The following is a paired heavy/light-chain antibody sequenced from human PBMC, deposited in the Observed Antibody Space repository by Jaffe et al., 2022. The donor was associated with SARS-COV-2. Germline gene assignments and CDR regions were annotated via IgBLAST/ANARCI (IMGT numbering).Heavy chain of an antibody. CDR3: VRDRGQLAFPNYYYYGMDV. CDR2: TYYRSKWYN. D-gene: IGHD6-6*01. V-gene: IGHV6-1*01. Sequence: QVQLQQSGPGLVKPSQTLSLTCAISGDSVSTNSAAWNWIRQSPSRGLEWLGRTYYRSKWYNDYAVSVKSRITINPDTSKNQFSLQLNSVTPEDTAVYYCVRDRGQLAFPNYYYYGMDVWGQGTTVTVSS. J-gene: IGHJ6*02. CDR1: GDSVSTNSAA.
Light chain of an antibody. CDR3: QQYYSIPMYT. CDR2: WAS. V-gene: IGKV4-1*01. CDR1: QSVLHSSKNKNY. Sequence: DIVMTQSPDSLAVSLGERATINCKSSQSVLHSSKNKNYLAWYQQKPGQPPKLLIYWASTRESGVPDRFSGSGSGTDFTLTISSLQAEDVAIYYCQQYYSIPMYTFGQGTKLEIK. J-gene: IGKJ2*01.